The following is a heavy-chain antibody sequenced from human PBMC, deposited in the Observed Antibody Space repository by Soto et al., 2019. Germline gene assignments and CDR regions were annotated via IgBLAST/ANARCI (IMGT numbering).Heavy chain of an antibody. J-gene: IGHJ3*02. Sequence: QVQLVQSGAEVKKPGSSVKVSCKASGGTFSSYAISWVRQAPGQGLEWMGGIIPIFGTANYAQKFQGRVTITADESTSTGYMELSSLRSEDTAVYYCATQRRYYDILTGRGAFDIWGQGTMVTVSS. V-gene: IGHV1-69*01. CDR2: IIPIFGTA. CDR3: ATQRRYYDILTGRGAFDI. D-gene: IGHD3-9*01. CDR1: GGTFSSYA.